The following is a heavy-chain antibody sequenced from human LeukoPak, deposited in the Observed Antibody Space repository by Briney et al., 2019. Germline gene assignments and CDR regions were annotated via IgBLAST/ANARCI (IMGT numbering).Heavy chain of an antibody. Sequence: PGGSLRLSCAASGFTFSTYAMSWVRQTPGKGLEWVAAISGDNPGTYHANSVKGRFTISRDNSKNTLHLQMSGLRAEDTARYYCAKAPVGHCCGAFCYHFDSWGQGTLVTVSS. J-gene: IGHJ4*02. CDR3: AKAPVGHCCGAFCYHFDS. V-gene: IGHV3-23*01. CDR1: GFTFSTYA. D-gene: IGHD2-15*01. CDR2: ISGDNPGT.